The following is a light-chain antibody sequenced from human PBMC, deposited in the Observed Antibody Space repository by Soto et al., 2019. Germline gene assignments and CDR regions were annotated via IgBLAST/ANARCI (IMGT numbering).Light chain of an antibody. CDR3: CSYAGGPEV. Sequence: QSALTQPRSVSGSPGQSATISCTGTSSDVGGYKYVSWYQQKPGKAPKLIIYGVSRWPSGVPNRFSGSKSGNGASLTISGLQAEDEGDYYCCSYAGGPEVFGTGTKVTVL. CDR1: SSDVGGYKY. V-gene: IGLV2-11*01. J-gene: IGLJ1*01. CDR2: GVS.